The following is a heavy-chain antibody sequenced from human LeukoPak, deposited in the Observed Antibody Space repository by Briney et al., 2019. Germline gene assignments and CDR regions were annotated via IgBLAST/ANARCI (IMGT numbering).Heavy chain of an antibody. CDR1: GGSISSGGYS. V-gene: IGHV4-30-2*01. J-gene: IGHJ5*02. D-gene: IGHD6-13*01. CDR2: IYHSGST. Sequence: SETLSLTCAVSGGSISSGGYSWSWIRQPPGKGLEWIGYIYHSGSTYYNPSLKSRVTISVDRSKNQFSLKLSSVTAADTAVYCCARAPISGSSSWYSWFDPWGQGTLVTVSS. CDR3: ARAPISGSSSWYSWFDP.